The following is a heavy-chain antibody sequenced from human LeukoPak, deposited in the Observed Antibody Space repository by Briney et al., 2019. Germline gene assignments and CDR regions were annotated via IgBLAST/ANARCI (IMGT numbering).Heavy chain of an antibody. V-gene: IGHV3-48*03. J-gene: IGHJ4*02. Sequence: PGGSLRLSCAASGFTFNNYEMNWVRQAPGKGLEWVSYIDSEGSTIYYADSVKGRFTISRDISQNTLSLQMSSLRAEDTAVYYCARARTGYASAVFDYWGQGTLVTVSS. D-gene: IGHD2-15*01. CDR3: ARARTGYASAVFDY. CDR1: GFTFNNYE. CDR2: IDSEGSTI.